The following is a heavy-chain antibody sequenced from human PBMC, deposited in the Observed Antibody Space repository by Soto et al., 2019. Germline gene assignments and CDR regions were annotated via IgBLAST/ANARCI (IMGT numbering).Heavy chain of an antibody. V-gene: IGHV1-46*01. D-gene: IGHD3-22*01. CDR1: GYTFTSYG. J-gene: IGHJ5*02. CDR3: ARARMSYYYDSSGYYWFDP. CDR2: INPSGGST. Sequence: ASVKVSCKASGYTFTSYGINWVRQAPGQGLEWMGIINPSGGSTSYAQKFQGRVTMTRDTSTSTVYMELSSLRSEDTAVYYCARARMSYYYDSSGYYWFDPWGQGTLVTVSS.